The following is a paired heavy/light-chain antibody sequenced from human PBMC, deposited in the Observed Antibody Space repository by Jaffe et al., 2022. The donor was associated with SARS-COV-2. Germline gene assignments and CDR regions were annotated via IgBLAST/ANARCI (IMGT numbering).Heavy chain of an antibody. CDR2: IYYSGST. CDR1: GSSISSTSYY. Sequence: QLQLQESGPGLVKPSETLSLTCTVSGSSISSTSYYWGWIRQPPGKGLEWIGSIYYSGSTYYNPSLKSRVIISVDTSKNQFSLKLSSVTAADTAVYYCARLGAGRFYDSSGSRATTFDYWGQGTLVTVSS. CDR3: ARLGAGRFYDSSGSRATTFDY. J-gene: IGHJ4*02. D-gene: IGHD3-22*01. V-gene: IGHV4-39*01.
Light chain of an antibody. Sequence: EIVLTQSPGTLSLSPGERATLSCRASQSVSSSYLAWYQQKPGQAPRLLILGASSRATGIPDRFSGSGSGTDFTLTISRLEPEDFVVYYCQQYGNSPGTFGQGTKVEIK. V-gene: IGKV3-20*01. CDR3: QQYGNSPGT. J-gene: IGKJ1*01. CDR1: QSVSSSY. CDR2: GAS.